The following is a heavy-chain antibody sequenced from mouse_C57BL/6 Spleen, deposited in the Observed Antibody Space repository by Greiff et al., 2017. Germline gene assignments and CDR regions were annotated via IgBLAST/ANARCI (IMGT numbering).Heavy chain of an antibody. D-gene: IGHD1-1*01. Sequence: QVQLKQPGTELVKPGASVKLSCKASGYTFTSYWMHWVKQRPGQGLEWIGNINPSNGGTNYNEKFKSKATLTVDKSSSTAYMQLSSLTSEDSAVYYCARLEVIYYYGSSYRDLDYWGQGTTLTVSS. CDR1: GYTFTSYW. CDR2: INPSNGGT. V-gene: IGHV1-53*01. J-gene: IGHJ2*01. CDR3: ARLEVIYYYGSSYRDLDY.